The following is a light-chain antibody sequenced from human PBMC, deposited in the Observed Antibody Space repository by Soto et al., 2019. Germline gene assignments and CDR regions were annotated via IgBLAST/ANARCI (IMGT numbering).Light chain of an antibody. Sequence: DIQMTQSPSTLAASLGDRVTITCRASQSISSWFAWYQQKPGKAPKLLIYGASSLESGVPSRFRGGGSGTEFTLTISSLQPDDFETYYCQQYNSYPITFGQGTRLEIK. J-gene: IGKJ5*01. CDR3: QQYNSYPIT. V-gene: IGKV1-5*01. CDR1: QSISSW. CDR2: GAS.